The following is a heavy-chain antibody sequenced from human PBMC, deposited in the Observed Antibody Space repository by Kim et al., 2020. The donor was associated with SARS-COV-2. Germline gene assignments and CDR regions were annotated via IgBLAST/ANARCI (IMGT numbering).Heavy chain of an antibody. Sequence: GESLKISCKGSGYSFTSYWIGWVRQMPGKGLEWMGIIYPGDSDTRYSPSFQGQVTISADKSISTAYLQWSSLKASDTAMYYCARHEYGRSGYDDGTNWFDPWGQGTLVTVSS. D-gene: IGHD5-12*01. V-gene: IGHV5-51*01. J-gene: IGHJ5*02. CDR2: IYPGDSDT. CDR1: GYSFTSYW. CDR3: ARHEYGRSGYDDGTNWFDP.